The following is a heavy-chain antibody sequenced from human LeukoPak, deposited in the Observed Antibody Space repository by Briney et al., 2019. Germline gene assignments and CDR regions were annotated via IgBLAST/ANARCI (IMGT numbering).Heavy chain of an antibody. CDR3: AKGGRGIYFDWLLPDY. CDR2: ISGSDAGT. J-gene: IGHJ4*02. D-gene: IGHD3-9*01. CDR1: GFTFNNYA. Sequence: GGSLRLSCAASGFTFNNYAMSWVRQAPGKGLEWVSAISGSDAGTYYADSVKGRFTISRDNSKNTLYLQMNSLRAEDTAVYYCAKGGRGIYFDWLLPDYWGQGTLATVSS. V-gene: IGHV3-23*01.